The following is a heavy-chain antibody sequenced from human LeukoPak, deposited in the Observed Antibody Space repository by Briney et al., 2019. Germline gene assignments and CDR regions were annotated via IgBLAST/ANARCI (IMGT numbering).Heavy chain of an antibody. V-gene: IGHV3-53*01. D-gene: IGHD2-15*01. CDR3: ARGPEGGYCSGGSCYYFDY. CDR2: IYSGGST. Sequence: PGGSLRLSCAASGFTVSSNYMSWVRQAPGKGLEWVSVIYSGGSTYYADSVKGRFTISRDNSKNTLYLQMNSLRAEDTAVYYCARGPEGGYCSGGSCYYFDYWGQGTLVTVSS. J-gene: IGHJ4*02. CDR1: GFTVSSNY.